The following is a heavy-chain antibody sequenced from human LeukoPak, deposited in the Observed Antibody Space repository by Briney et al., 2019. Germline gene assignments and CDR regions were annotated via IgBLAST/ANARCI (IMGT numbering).Heavy chain of an antibody. CDR2: ISRDSSNI. CDR1: GFTFTGYS. D-gene: IGHD7-27*01. V-gene: IGHV3-48*02. Sequence: GGSLRLSCVASGFTFTGYSINWVRQAPGKGLEWVSYISRDSSNIYYADSVKGRFTISRDNAKNSLYLQVNSLRDEDTAVYYCARESHWGSGLKGFDSWGQGTLVTVSS. J-gene: IGHJ4*02. CDR3: ARESHWGSGLKGFDS.